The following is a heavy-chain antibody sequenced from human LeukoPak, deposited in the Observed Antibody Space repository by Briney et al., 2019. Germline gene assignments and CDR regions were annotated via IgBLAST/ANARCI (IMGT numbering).Heavy chain of an antibody. CDR1: GGSISSGGYY. Sequence: SQTLSLTCTVSGGSISSGGYYWSWIRQHPGKGLEWIGYIYYSGSTYYNPSLKSRVTISVDTSKNQFSLKLSSVTAADTAVYYCARGSYYYDSSGYYHWGQGTLVTVSS. D-gene: IGHD3-22*01. CDR3: ARGSYYYDSSGYYH. CDR2: IYYSGST. V-gene: IGHV4-31*03. J-gene: IGHJ5*02.